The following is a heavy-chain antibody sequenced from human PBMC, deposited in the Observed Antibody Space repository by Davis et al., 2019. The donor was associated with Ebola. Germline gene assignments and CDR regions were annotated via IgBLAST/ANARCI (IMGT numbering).Heavy chain of an antibody. CDR1: GFTFSSYA. D-gene: IGHD3-3*01. CDR2: IGGSDGST. V-gene: IGHV3-23*01. CDR3: ARGTIFGHFDY. J-gene: IGHJ4*02. Sequence: GESLKISCAASGFTFSSYAMSWVRQAPGKGLEWVSGIGGSDGSTYYADSVKGRFTISRDNSKNTMYLEMNSLRAGDTAVYYCARGTIFGHFDYWGQGTLVTVSS.